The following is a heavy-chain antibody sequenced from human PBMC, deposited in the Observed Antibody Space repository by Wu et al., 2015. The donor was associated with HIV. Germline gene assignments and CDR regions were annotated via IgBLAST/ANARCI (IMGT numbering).Heavy chain of an antibody. J-gene: IGHJ6*03. D-gene: IGHD5-18*01. CDR2: MNPNSGNT. CDR1: GYTFTSYD. V-gene: IGHV1-8*03. Sequence: QVQLVQSGAEVKKPGASVKVSCKASGYTFTSYDINWVRQATGQGLEWMGWMNPNSGNTGYAQKFQGRVTITRNTSINTAYMELSSLRSEDTAVYYCARGERGGYSYGYYYYYYMDVWGKGTTVTVSS. CDR3: ARGERGGYSYGYYYYYYMDV.